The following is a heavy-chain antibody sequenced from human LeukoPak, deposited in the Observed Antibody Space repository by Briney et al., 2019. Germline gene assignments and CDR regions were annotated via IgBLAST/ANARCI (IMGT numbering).Heavy chain of an antibody. Sequence: SVKVSCMASGGTFSSYAISWVRQAPGQGLEWMGGIIPIFGTANYAQKFQGRVTITTDESTSTAYMELSSLRSEDTAVYYCARATRGYSGYDLRGGFDYWGQGTLVTVSS. CDR2: IIPIFGTA. CDR1: GGTFSSYA. D-gene: IGHD5-12*01. CDR3: ARATRGYSGYDLRGGFDY. J-gene: IGHJ4*02. V-gene: IGHV1-69*05.